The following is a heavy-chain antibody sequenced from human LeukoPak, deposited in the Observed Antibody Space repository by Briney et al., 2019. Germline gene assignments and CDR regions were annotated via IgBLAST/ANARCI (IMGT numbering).Heavy chain of an antibody. CDR1: GFTFSSYG. V-gene: IGHV3-21*01. J-gene: IGHJ4*02. CDR2: ISSSSSYI. CDR3: ARESRRVGEGDFDY. Sequence: GGTLRLSCAASGFTFSSYGMSWVRQAPGKGLEWVSSISSSSSYIHYADSVKGRFTISRDNAKNSLYLQMNSLRAEDTAVYYCARESRRVGEGDFDYWGQGTLVTVSS. D-gene: IGHD1-26*01.